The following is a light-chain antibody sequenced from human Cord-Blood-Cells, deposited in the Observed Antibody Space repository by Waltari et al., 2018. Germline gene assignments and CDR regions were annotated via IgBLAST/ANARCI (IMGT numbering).Light chain of an antibody. CDR2: ENN. CDR3: GTWDSSLSAVV. V-gene: IGLV1-51*02. Sequence: QSVLTQPPSVSAAPGQKVTISCSGSSSNIGPNYVSWYQQLPGTAPKLLIYENNKRPSGIPDRFSGSKSGTSATLGITGLQTGDEADYYCGTWDSSLSAVVFGGGTKLTVL. CDR1: SSNIGPNY. J-gene: IGLJ2*01.